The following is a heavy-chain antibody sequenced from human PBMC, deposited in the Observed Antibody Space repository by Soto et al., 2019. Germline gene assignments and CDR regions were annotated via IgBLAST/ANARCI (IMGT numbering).Heavy chain of an antibody. CDR2: IIPILGIA. V-gene: IGHV1-69*04. Sequence: SVKVSCKASGGTFSSYTISWVRQAPGQGLEWMGRIIPILGIANYAQKFQGRVTITADKSTSTAYMELSSLRSEDTAVYYCAREPSSGSYGPRWGQGALVTVSS. D-gene: IGHD1-26*01. CDR3: AREPSSGSYGPR. J-gene: IGHJ4*02. CDR1: GGTFSSYT.